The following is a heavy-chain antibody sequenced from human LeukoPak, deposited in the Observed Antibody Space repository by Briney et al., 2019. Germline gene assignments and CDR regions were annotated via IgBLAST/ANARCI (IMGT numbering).Heavy chain of an antibody. Sequence: SETLSLSCTVSGVSISSYYWSWIWQPPGKGLEWIGYIYYSGSTNYNPSLKSRVTISVDTSKNQFSLKLSSVTAADTAVYYCARDRDGYDSGTFDYWGQGTLVTVSS. V-gene: IGHV4-59*01. CDR3: ARDRDGYDSGTFDY. CDR2: IYYSGST. J-gene: IGHJ4*02. CDR1: GVSISSYY. D-gene: IGHD5-24*01.